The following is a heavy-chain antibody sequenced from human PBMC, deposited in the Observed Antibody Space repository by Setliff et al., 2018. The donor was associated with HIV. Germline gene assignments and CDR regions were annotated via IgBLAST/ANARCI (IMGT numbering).Heavy chain of an antibody. V-gene: IGHV4-61*09. J-gene: IGHJ3*02. Sequence: SETLSLTCTVSGGSISSGSYYWSWIRQPAGKGLEWIGHIQTSGSTHNNPSLKGRVTISVDTSKNQFSLKLSSVTAADTAVYYCAREAEYYYDKGGAFDIWGQGTMVTVSS. CDR2: IQTSGST. CDR3: AREAEYYYDKGGAFDI. CDR1: GGSISSGSYY. D-gene: IGHD3-22*01.